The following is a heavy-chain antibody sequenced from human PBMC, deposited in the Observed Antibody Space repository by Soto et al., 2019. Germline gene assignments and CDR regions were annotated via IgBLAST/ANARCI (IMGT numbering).Heavy chain of an antibody. CDR2: VSYDGTTK. CDR3: AKGDPVAGPFDY. J-gene: IGHJ4*02. V-gene: IGHV3-30*04. D-gene: IGHD6-19*01. CDR1: GFTFSHYA. Sequence: QVQLVESGGGVVQPGRSLRLSCAASGFTFSHYAIHWVRQAPGKGLEWVAVVSYDGTTKYYADSVKGRFTISRDNSKNTLFLQMNSLGPEDTGVYYCAKGDPVAGPFDYWGQGTLFTVSS.